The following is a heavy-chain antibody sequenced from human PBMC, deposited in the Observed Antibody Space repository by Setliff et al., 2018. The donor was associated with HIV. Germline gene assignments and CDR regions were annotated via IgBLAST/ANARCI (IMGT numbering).Heavy chain of an antibody. CDR2: LYTGGRT. V-gene: IGHV3-66*01. Sequence: GGSLRLSCAASGFIVSENYMSWLRQAPGKGLEWVSVLYTGGRTHYGDSVKGRFTISRDNSKNTLFLQMNSLRAEDAAVYYCARRPGSGYGYFDYWGPGTLVTVSS. CDR3: ARRPGSGYGYFDY. J-gene: IGHJ4*02. D-gene: IGHD5-12*01. CDR1: GFIVSENY.